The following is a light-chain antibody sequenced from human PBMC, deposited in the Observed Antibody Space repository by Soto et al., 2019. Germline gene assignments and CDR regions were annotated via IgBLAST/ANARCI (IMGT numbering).Light chain of an antibody. Sequence: IVMTQSPATLSVSPGERATLSCRASQSIGSNLAWYQQKPGQAPRLLLYGASTRATGIPARFSGSGSGTEFTLPISGLQSEDFAVYYCQHYNNWPPWTFGQGTKVEIK. CDR2: GAS. CDR3: QHYNNWPPWT. J-gene: IGKJ1*01. CDR1: QSIGSN. V-gene: IGKV3-15*01.